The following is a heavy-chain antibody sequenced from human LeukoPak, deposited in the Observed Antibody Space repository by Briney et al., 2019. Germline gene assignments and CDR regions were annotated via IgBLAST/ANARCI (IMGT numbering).Heavy chain of an antibody. J-gene: IGHJ3*02. D-gene: IGHD5-18*01. CDR1: AFTFSSYN. Sequence: GGSLRLSCVASAFTFSSYNMHWVRQAPDKGLEWVAVISYDGSNKYYADSVKGRSTISRDNSKNTLYLQVNSLRPEDTAVYYCGRDTVGYGGAFDIWGQGTMVTVSS. CDR2: ISYDGSNK. V-gene: IGHV3-30-3*01. CDR3: GRDTVGYGGAFDI.